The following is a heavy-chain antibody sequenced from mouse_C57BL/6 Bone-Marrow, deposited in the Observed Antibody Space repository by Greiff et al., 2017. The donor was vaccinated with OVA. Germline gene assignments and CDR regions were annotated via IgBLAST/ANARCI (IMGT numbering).Heavy chain of an antibody. D-gene: IGHD2-2*01. J-gene: IGHJ2*01. CDR3: ARSRGYPYYFDY. Sequence: VQLQQPGAELVMPGASVKLSCKASGYTFTSYWMHWVKQRPGQGLEWIGEIDPSDSYTNYNQKFKGKSTVTVDKSSSTAYMQLSSLTSEDSAVYYCARSRGYPYYFDYGGQGTTLTVSS. CDR1: GYTFTSYW. CDR2: IDPSDSYT. V-gene: IGHV1-69*01.